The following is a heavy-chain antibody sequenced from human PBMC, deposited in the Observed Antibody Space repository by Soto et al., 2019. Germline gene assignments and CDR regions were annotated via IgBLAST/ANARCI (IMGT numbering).Heavy chain of an antibody. CDR1: GFTFSNYA. CDR2: ISGSGAST. D-gene: IGHD2-2*01. V-gene: IGHV3-23*01. CDR3: AKEYCASTSCNLDQ. J-gene: IGHJ4*02. Sequence: EVQLLESGGGLVQPGGSLRLSCAASGFTFSNYAMRWVRQAPGKGLEWVSAISGSGASTYYADSVKGRFTISRDNSKNPLYLQMNSLRAEETVVYYWAKEYCASTSCNLDQWGQGTLVTVSS.